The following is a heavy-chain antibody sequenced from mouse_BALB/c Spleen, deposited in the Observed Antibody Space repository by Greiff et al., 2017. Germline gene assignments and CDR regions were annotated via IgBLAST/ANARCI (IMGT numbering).Heavy chain of an antibody. Sequence: EVKVEESGGGLVQPGGSLKLSCAASGFTFSSYTMSWVRQTPEKRLEWVAYISNGGGSTYYPDTVKGRFTISRDNAKNTLYLQMSSLKSEDTAMYYCARHGGAMDYWGQGTSVTVSS. V-gene: IGHV5-12-2*01. CDR2: ISNGGGST. J-gene: IGHJ4*01. CDR1: GFTFSSYT. CDR3: ARHGGAMDY.